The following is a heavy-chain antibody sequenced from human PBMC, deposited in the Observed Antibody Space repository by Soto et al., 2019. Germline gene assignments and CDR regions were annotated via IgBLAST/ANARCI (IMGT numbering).Heavy chain of an antibody. V-gene: IGHV3-30*03. CDR3: ARNLHGDYVNCPDY. D-gene: IGHD4-17*01. CDR1: GFTISSYG. J-gene: IGHJ4*02. Sequence: PGRPLRLSCAASGFTISSYGMHRVRQAPGKGLEWVAVISYDGSNKYYADSVKGRFTISRDNSKNTLYLQMNSLRAEDTAVYYCARNLHGDYVNCPDYWGQGTLVTVSS. CDR2: ISYDGSNK.